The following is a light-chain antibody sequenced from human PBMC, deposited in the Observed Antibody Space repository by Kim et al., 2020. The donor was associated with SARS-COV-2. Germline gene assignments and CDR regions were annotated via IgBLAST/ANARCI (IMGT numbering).Light chain of an antibody. J-gene: IGLJ1*01. Sequence: SYELTQPPSVSVAPGKTARITCGGNNIGSKSVHWYQQKPGQAPVLVIYYDSDRPSGIPERFSGSNSGNTATLTISRVEAGDEADYYCQGRDSSSVQYVFG. CDR3: QGRDSSSVQYV. CDR2: YDS. V-gene: IGLV3-21*04. CDR1: NIGSKS.